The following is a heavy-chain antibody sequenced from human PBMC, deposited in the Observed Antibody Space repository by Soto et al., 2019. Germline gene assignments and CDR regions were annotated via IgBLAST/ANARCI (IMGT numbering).Heavy chain of an antibody. J-gene: IGHJ4*02. CDR1: GYTFPSHY. V-gene: IGHV4-34*01. D-gene: IGHD1-26*01. CDR2: INHSGSA. CDR3: ARGLISGSHYSGGWYYFDS. Sequence: SCKASGYTFPSHYMHWVLQAHGKGLQWIGQINHSGSANYNPSLKSRVTISVHTSSSQFSLELSSVTAADTAVYYCARGLISGSHYSGGWYYFDSWGQGTQVTVSS.